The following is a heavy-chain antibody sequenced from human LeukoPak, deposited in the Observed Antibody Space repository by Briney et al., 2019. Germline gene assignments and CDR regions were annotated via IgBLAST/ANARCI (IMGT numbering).Heavy chain of an antibody. CDR2: VSFGVRA. D-gene: IGHD5-18*01. CDR1: VVTPLSLD. V-gene: IGHV3-13*01. J-gene: IGHJ4*02. CDR3: VREARGYHYTYFDY. Sequence: VGALRLSCTASVVTPLSLDMHSVREILGEGPESVAAVSFGVRAFFADSVQGRFTVSREDARNYLYLQMNSLRAGDTAVYYCVREARGYHYTYFDYWGQGTLVTVSS.